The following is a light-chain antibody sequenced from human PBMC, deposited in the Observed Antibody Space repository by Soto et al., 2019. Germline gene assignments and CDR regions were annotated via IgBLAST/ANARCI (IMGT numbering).Light chain of an antibody. J-gene: IGKJ1*01. Sequence: EIVLTQSPGTLSLSPEERATLSCRASQSVSSYYLAWYQQKPGLAPRLLIYAASSRATGIPDRFSGGGSGTDFTLTISRLEPEDFAVYYCQQCGSSPWTFGQGTKVEIK. CDR2: AAS. V-gene: IGKV3-20*01. CDR3: QQCGSSPWT. CDR1: QSVSSYY.